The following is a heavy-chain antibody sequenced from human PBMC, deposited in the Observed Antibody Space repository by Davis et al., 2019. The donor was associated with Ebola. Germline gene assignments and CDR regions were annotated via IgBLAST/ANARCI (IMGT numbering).Heavy chain of an antibody. CDR2: IYYSWST. V-gene: IGHV4-59*01. D-gene: IGHD3-3*01. J-gene: IGHJ5*02. Sequence: SETLSLTCAVYGGSFSSYYWSWIRQPPGKGLEWIGCIYYSWSTNYNPSLKSRVTISVDTSKNQFSLKLSSVTAADTAVYYCNGVVIIRGSWFDPWGQGTLVTVSS. CDR3: NGVVIIRGSWFDP. CDR1: GGSFSSYY.